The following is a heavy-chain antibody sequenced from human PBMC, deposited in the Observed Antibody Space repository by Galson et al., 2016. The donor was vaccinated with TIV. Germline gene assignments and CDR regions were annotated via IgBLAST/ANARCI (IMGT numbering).Heavy chain of an antibody. Sequence: SLSLFCVASGFTFWAFCMSRGVHASVKGLFFCASITGVSSYTYYAASVKGRFSISRENADNSLFLEMNSLKVEDTAVYFCARDSPRLCSTTSCFLHYWGTRTLLHVYS. D-gene: IGHD2-15*01. CDR3: ARDSPRLCSTTSCFLHY. CDR1: GFTFWAFC. CDR2: ITGVSSYT. V-gene: IGHV3-21*01. J-gene: IGHJ4*03.